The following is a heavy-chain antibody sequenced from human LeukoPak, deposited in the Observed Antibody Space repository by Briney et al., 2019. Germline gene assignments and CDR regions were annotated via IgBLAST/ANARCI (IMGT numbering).Heavy chain of an antibody. J-gene: IGHJ4*02. V-gene: IGHV3-7*01. CDR1: GFTFGDYY. Sequence: QPGGSLRPSCAASGFTFGDYYMAWVRQAPGKGLEWLGNINKDGSGEFYVDSVKGRFSISRDNTKNSLYLQMNSLRADDTAVYFCAKEDWYRFDYWGQGILVTVSS. CDR3: AKEDWYRFDY. D-gene: IGHD3/OR15-3a*01. CDR2: INKDGSGE.